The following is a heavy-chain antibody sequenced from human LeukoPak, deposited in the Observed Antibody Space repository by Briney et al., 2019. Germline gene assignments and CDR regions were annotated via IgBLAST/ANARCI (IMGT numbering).Heavy chain of an antibody. CDR1: GGTFSSYA. CDR3: ASPYGDYTSYGFDP. V-gene: IGHV1-69*04. D-gene: IGHD4-17*01. Sequence: ASVKVSCKASGGTFSSYAISWVRQAPGQGLEWMGRIIPILGIANYAQKLQGRVTITADKSTSTAYMELSSLRSEDTAVYYCASPYGDYTSYGFDPWGQGTLVTVSS. J-gene: IGHJ5*02. CDR2: IIPILGIA.